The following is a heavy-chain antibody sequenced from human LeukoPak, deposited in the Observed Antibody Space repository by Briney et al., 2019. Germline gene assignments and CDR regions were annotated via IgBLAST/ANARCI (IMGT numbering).Heavy chain of an antibody. CDR3: AKDRVSSSWYPFDY. V-gene: IGHV3-23*01. Sequence: GGSLRLSCAASGFSFSSYAMNWVRQAPGEGLEWVSVISDSGGTTYYADSVKGRFTISRDNSKNTLYLQMNSLRAEDTAVYYCAKDRVSSSWYPFDYWGQGTLATVSS. CDR2: ISDSGGTT. CDR1: GFSFSSYA. J-gene: IGHJ4*02. D-gene: IGHD6-13*01.